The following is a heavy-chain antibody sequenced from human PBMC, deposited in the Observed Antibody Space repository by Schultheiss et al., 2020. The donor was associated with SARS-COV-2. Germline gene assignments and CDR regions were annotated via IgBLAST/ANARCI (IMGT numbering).Heavy chain of an antibody. D-gene: IGHD3-22*01. CDR3: ARDRMYYYDSSGVDY. CDR1: GFTFSSYG. J-gene: IGHJ4*02. V-gene: IGHV3-21*01. Sequence: GGSLRLSCAASGFTFSSYGMHWVRQAPGKGLEWVSSISSSSSYIYYADSVKGRFTISRDNAKNSLYLQMNSLRDEDTAVYYCARDRMYYYDSSGVDYWGQGTLVTVSS. CDR2: ISSSSSYI.